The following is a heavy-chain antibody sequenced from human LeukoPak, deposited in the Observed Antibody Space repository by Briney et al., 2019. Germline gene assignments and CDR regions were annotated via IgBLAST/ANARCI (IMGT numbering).Heavy chain of an antibody. CDR3: ARDGSSYDFDY. V-gene: IGHV3-9*01. J-gene: IGHJ4*02. D-gene: IGHD3-22*01. CDR2: ISWNSGSI. CDR1: GFTFDDYA. Sequence: PGGSLRLSCAASGFTFDDYAMHWVRQAPGKGLEWVSGISWNSGSIGYADSVKGRFTISRDNAKNSLYLQMNSLRAEDTALYYCARDGSSYDFDYWGQGTLVTVSS.